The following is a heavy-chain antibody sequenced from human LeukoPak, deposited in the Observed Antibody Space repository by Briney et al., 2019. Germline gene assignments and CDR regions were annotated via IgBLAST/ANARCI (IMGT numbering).Heavy chain of an antibody. CDR2: IKQDGSEK. V-gene: IGHV3-7*01. J-gene: IGHJ6*03. CDR3: AREEWELLRYYYYYMDV. Sequence: GGSLGLSCAASGFTVSSNYMSWVRQAPGKGLEWVANIKQDGSEKYYVDSVKGRFTISRDNAKNSLYLQMNSLRAEDTAVYYCAREEWELLRYYYYYMDVWGKGTTVTVSS. D-gene: IGHD1-26*01. CDR1: GFTVSSNY.